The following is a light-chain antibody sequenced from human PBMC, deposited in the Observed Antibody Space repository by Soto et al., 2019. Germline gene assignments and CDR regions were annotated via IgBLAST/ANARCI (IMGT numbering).Light chain of an antibody. CDR3: QQYGGSMT. CDR1: QSLSSSY. V-gene: IGKV3-20*01. CDR2: GAS. J-gene: IGKJ5*01. Sequence: EVVLTQSPGTLSLSPGDTATLSCRASQSLSSSYLAWYQQRPGQAPRLLIYGASSRATGIPDRFSGSGSGTDFTLTISRLDPEDFAVYYCQQYGGSMTFGQGTQLEIE.